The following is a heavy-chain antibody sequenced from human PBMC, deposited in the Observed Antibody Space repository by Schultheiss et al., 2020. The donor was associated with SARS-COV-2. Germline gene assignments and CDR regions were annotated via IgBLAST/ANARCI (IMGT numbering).Heavy chain of an antibody. CDR2: IYWNDDK. D-gene: IGHD5-18*01. Sequence: SGPTLVKPTQTLTLTCTFSGFSLSTSGVGVGWIRQPPGKALEWLALIYWNDDKRYSPSLKSRLTITKDTSKNQVVLTMTNMDPVDTGTYYCVHVDTAMDSFDYWGQGTLVTVSS. CDR3: VHVDTAMDSFDY. CDR1: GFSLSTSGVG. J-gene: IGHJ4*02. V-gene: IGHV2-5*04.